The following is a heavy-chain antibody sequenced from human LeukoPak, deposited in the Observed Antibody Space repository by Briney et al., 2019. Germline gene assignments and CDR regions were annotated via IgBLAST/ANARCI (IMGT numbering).Heavy chain of an antibody. Sequence: KASETLSLTCAVSGGSISSGGYSWSWIRQPPGKGLEWIGYIYHSGSTYYNPSLKSRVTISVDRSKNQFSLKLSSVTAADTAVHYCARDKSFDYGDYYFDYWGQGTLVTVSS. CDR1: GGSISSGGYS. CDR3: ARDKSFDYGDYYFDY. J-gene: IGHJ4*02. CDR2: IYHSGST. V-gene: IGHV4-30-2*01. D-gene: IGHD4-17*01.